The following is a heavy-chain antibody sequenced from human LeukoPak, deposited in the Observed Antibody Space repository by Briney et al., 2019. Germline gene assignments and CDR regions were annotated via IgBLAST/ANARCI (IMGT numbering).Heavy chain of an antibody. J-gene: IGHJ4*02. V-gene: IGHV3-7*01. CDR1: GGTFSAYW. CDR2: INEDGSVK. D-gene: IGHD2-21*02. CDR3: AKVPRDSDCY. Sequence: WGSLRLSCAVSGGTFSAYWMAWVRQSPGKGLEWVAEINEDGSVKYYVDSMKGRFAISRDNAKNSLYLQMNSLGAEDTAVYYCAKVPRDSDCYWGQGTLVTVSS.